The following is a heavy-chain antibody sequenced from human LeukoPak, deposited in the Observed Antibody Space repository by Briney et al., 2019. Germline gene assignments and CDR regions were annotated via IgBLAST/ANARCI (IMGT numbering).Heavy chain of an antibody. CDR2: IYYSGST. D-gene: IGHD3-22*01. CDR1: GGSISSSTYY. Sequence: SETLSLTCTVSGGSISSSTYYWGWIRQPPGKGLEWIGTIYYSGSTYYNPSLKSRVTISGDTSKNQLSLNLSSVTAADTAVYYCARHPYDSSGYYYPYYFDYWGQGTLVTVSS. J-gene: IGHJ4*02. CDR3: ARHPYDSSGYYYPYYFDY. V-gene: IGHV4-39*01.